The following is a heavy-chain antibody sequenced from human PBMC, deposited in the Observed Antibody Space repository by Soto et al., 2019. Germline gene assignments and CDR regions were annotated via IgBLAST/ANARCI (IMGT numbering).Heavy chain of an antibody. V-gene: IGHV3-23*01. D-gene: IGHD7-27*01. J-gene: IGHJ4*02. CDR1: GVTFSSYT. Sequence: EVQLLESGRGLVQPGGSLRLSCAASGVTFSSYTMSWVRQGPGKGLEWVSGISSSGGSTVYADSVKGRFTISRDNFKNTLNLQMNSLRAEDKAVYYCAKGWGDYWGQGTPVTVSS. CDR2: ISSSGGST. CDR3: AKGWGDY.